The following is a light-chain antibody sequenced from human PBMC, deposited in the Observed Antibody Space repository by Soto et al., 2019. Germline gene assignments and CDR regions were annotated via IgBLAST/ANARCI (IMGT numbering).Light chain of an antibody. CDR3: QQSYSTPST. Sequence: EIQMTQSPSSLSASVGDRVTITCPASQSISSYLNWYQQNPGKAPKLLIYAASSLQSGVPSRFSGSGSGTDFTLTISSLQPEDFATYYCQQSYSTPSTFGGGTKVEIK. J-gene: IGKJ4*01. CDR1: QSISSY. V-gene: IGKV1-39*01. CDR2: AAS.